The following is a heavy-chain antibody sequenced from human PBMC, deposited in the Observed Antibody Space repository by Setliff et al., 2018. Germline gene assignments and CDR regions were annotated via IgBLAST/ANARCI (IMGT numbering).Heavy chain of an antibody. CDR3: ARDREYCSRTSCYIDY. CDR2: INGGNGNT. Sequence: GASVKVSCKASGYSFSTYAMHWVRQAPGQRLEWMGWINGGNGNTKYSQKSQGRITITRDTSASTAYMEMSSLRSEDTAVYYCARDREYCSRTSCYIDYWGQGALVTVS. D-gene: IGHD2-2*02. CDR1: GYSFSTYA. V-gene: IGHV1-3*01. J-gene: IGHJ4*02.